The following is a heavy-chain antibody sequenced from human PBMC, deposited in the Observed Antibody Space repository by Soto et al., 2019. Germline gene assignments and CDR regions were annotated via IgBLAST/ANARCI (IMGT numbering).Heavy chain of an antibody. V-gene: IGHV1-2*02. CDR2: IGPASGDT. D-gene: IGHD3-10*01. CDR3: GRGRSGQLVVFY. J-gene: IGHJ4*02. CDR1: GYTFTGHY. Sequence: ASVKVSCKASGYTFTGHYIHWVRQAPGQGPEWMGEIGPASGDTRYAQKLQGRVTMTRDTSITTVYMELNNLSPDDTAVYYCGRGRSGQLVVFYWGQGTPVTVSS.